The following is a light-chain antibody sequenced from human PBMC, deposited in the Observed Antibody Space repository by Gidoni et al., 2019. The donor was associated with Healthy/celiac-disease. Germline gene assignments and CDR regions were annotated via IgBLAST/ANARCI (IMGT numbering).Light chain of an antibody. CDR2: LNSDGSH. Sequence: VLTQSPSASASLGASVKLTCTLSSGHSSYAIAWHQQQPEKGPRYLMKLNSDGSHSKGDGIPDRFSGSSSGAERYLTISSLQSEDEADYYCQTWGPFFWVFGGGTKLTVL. V-gene: IGLV4-69*01. J-gene: IGLJ3*02. CDR3: QTWGPFFWV. CDR1: SGHSSYA.